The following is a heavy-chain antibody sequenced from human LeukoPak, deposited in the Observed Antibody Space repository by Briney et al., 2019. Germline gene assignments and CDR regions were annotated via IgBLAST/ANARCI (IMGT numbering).Heavy chain of an antibody. CDR1: GFTFSNAW. Sequence: GGSLRLSCAASGFTFSNAWMSWVRQAPGKGLEWVSTISVGAEYIFYADSVKGRFTISRDDSNNALYLQMHRLRAEDTALYYCASGPPFLKYFEYWGQGTLVTVSS. CDR3: ASGPPFLKYFEY. V-gene: IGHV3-23*01. J-gene: IGHJ4*02. D-gene: IGHD3-3*01. CDR2: ISVGAEYI.